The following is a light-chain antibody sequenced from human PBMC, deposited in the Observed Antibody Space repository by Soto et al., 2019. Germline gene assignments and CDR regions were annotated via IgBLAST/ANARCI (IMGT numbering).Light chain of an antibody. CDR3: CSYAGSYTV. CDR1: SSDVGRYNF. J-gene: IGLJ2*01. Sequence: QSVLTQPRSVSGSPGQSVTISCTGTSSDVGRYNFVSWYQQHPGKAPKLIVYDVSTRPSGVPDRFSGSKSGNTASLTISGLQAEDEADYYCCSYAGSYTVFGGGTKLTVL. CDR2: DVS. V-gene: IGLV2-11*01.